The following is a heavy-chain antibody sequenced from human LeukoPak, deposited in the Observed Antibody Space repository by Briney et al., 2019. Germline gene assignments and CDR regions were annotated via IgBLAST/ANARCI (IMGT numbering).Heavy chain of an antibody. V-gene: IGHV4-39*07. CDR3: ARSDGYGLVGI. J-gene: IGHJ3*02. CDR2: IYSRGNT. Sequence: PSETLSLTCSVSGVSISSGSNYWGWIRQPPGKTLEWFGSIYSRGNTYYNPSLKSRVIILIDTAKIHFSLNLSSVTAADTAVYYCARSDGYGLVGIWGQGTMVTVSS. D-gene: IGHD3-10*01. CDR1: GVSISSGSNY.